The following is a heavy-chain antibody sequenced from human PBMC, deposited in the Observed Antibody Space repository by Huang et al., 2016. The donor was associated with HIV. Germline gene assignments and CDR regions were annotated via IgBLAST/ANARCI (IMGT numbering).Heavy chain of an antibody. CDR3: ARGVGNSNRGFDI. V-gene: IGHV1-69*13. D-gene: IGHD5-18*01. CDR1: GGTVSSFS. J-gene: IGHJ4*02. Sequence: QVQLVQSGAEMTKSGSSVKVSCNASGGTVSSFSFTWVRQAPGHGLEGMGGISPLQDTTSLAQKFRGRVTLTADESTNTAFMELSGLTSQDTAVYYCARGVGNSNRGFDIWGQGTLVTVS. CDR2: ISPLQDTT.